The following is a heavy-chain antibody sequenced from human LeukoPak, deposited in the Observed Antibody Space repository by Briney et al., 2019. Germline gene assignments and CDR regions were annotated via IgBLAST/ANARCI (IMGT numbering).Heavy chain of an antibody. Sequence: PGGSLRLSCAASGFTFNNYVMTWVRQAPGKGLEWVSVTYSGGSTYYADSVKGRFTISRDNSKNTLYLQMNSLRAEDTAVYYCARDLGDNWNDYFGAFDIWGQGTMVTVSS. CDR2: TYSGGST. V-gene: IGHV3-66*01. CDR3: ARDLGDNWNDYFGAFDI. J-gene: IGHJ3*02. CDR1: GFTFNNYV. D-gene: IGHD1-1*01.